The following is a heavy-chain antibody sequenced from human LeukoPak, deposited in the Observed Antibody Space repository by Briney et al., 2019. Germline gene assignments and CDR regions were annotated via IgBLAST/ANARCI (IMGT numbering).Heavy chain of an antibody. J-gene: IGHJ4*02. CDR1: GGTFSSYA. CDR3: ASDNYYDSSGSDY. V-gene: IGHV1-69*04. CDR2: IIPILGIA. Sequence: SVKVSCKASGGTFSSYAISWVRQAPGQGLEWMGRIIPILGIANYAQKFQGRVTITADKSTSTAYMELSSLRSEDTAVYYCASDNYYDSSGSDYWGQGTLVTVSS. D-gene: IGHD3-22*01.